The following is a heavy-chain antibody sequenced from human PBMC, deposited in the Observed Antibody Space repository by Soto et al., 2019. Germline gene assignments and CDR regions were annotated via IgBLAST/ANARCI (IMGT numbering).Heavy chain of an antibody. CDR3: ARDLGAGSRYYYGMDV. CDR1: GGSISSGGYY. Sequence: SSETLSLTCTVSGGSISSGGYYWSWIRQHPGKGLEWIGYIYYSGSTYRNPSLKSRVTISVDTSKNQFSLKLSSVTAADTAVYYCARDLGAGSRYYYGMDVWSQGTTVTVSS. D-gene: IGHD3-10*01. CDR2: IYYSGST. J-gene: IGHJ6*02. V-gene: IGHV4-31*03.